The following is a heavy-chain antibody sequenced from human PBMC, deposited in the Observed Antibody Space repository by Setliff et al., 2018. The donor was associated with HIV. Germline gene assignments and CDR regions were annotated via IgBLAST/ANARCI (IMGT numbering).Heavy chain of an antibody. CDR1: GGSFSGYY. CDR2: INHSGST. V-gene: IGHV4-34*09. D-gene: IGHD3-10*01. CDR3: ARDLSPYGSGDPYYYYGMDV. Sequence: SETLSLTCAVYGGSFSGYYWSWIRQPPGKGLEWIGEINHSGSTNYNPSLKSRVLISVDTSNNQFSLRLSSVTAADTAVYYCARDLSPYGSGDPYYYYGMDVWGQGTTVTVSS. J-gene: IGHJ6*02.